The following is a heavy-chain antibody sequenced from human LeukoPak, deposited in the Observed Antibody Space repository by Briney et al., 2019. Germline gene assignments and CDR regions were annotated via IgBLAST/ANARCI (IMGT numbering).Heavy chain of an antibody. J-gene: IGHJ6*02. D-gene: IGHD3-16*01. CDR1: GFSLSTSGMR. CDR2: IDWDDDK. Sequence: SGPALVKPTQTLTLTCTFSGFSLSTSGMRVSWIRQPPGKALEWLALIDWDDDKYYSTSLKTRLTISKDTSKNQVVLTMTNMDPVDTATYYCARIVGERYYDYVWGGSDTYYYYGMDVWGQGTTVTVSS. V-gene: IGHV2-70*01. CDR3: ARIVGERYYDYVWGGSDTYYYYGMDV.